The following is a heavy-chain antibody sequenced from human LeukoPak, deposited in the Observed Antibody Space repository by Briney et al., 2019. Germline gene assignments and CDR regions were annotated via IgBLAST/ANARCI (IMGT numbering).Heavy chain of an antibody. J-gene: IGHJ2*01. CDR2: IYHSGST. CDR1: GGSISSRSYY. V-gene: IGHV4-39*07. D-gene: IGHD4-17*01. CDR3: ARDSTVRSWYFDL. Sequence: SETLSLTCTVSGGSISSRSYYWGWIRQPPGKGLEWIGSIYHSGSTYYNPSLKSRVTIAVDKSENQFSLKLRSVTAADTAVYYCARDSTVRSWYFDLWSRGTLVTVSS.